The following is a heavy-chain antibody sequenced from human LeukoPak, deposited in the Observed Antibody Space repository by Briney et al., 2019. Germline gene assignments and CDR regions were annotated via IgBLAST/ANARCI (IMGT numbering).Heavy chain of an antibody. CDR1: RHTFRRLS. J-gene: IGHJ4*02. CDR3: EHSIIYVPVWSGRARTDH. Sequence: GGSLRLSCVVSRHTFRRLSINWLRQPPGKGLEWVSSITGSSSHIFYTDSVKGRFTISRDNGKNSAYLQMDSLRAEDTAVYFTEHSIIYVPVWSGRARTDHWGQGTLVIVSS. D-gene: IGHD3-3*01. V-gene: IGHV3-21*03. CDR2: ITGSSSHI.